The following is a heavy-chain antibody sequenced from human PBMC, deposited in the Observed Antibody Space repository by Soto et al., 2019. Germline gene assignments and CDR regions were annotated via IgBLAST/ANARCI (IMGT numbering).Heavy chain of an antibody. CDR1: GYTFSSHA. D-gene: IGHD6-19*01. CDR2: INAGNGNA. Sequence: ASVKVSCKASGYTFSSHAMHWVRQAPGQRLEWMGWINAGNGNAKYSQKFQGRVTITRDTSASTAYMELSSLRSEDTAVYYCARGDSSGWYSEFDYWGQGALVTVSS. V-gene: IGHV1-3*01. CDR3: ARGDSSGWYSEFDY. J-gene: IGHJ4*02.